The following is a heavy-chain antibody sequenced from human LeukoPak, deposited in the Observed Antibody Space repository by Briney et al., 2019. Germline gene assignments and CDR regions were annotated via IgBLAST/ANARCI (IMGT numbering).Heavy chain of an antibody. CDR2: IYPGDSDT. CDR1: GYSFTSYW. CDR3: ARQDFWSGSAFDY. D-gene: IGHD3-3*01. V-gene: IGHV5-51*01. Sequence: GESLKISCQGSGYSFTSYWIGWVRQMPGKGLEWMGVIYPGDSDTRYSPSFQGQVTISADKSISTAYLQWSSLKASDTAMYYCARQDFWSGSAFDYWGQGTLVTVSS. J-gene: IGHJ4*02.